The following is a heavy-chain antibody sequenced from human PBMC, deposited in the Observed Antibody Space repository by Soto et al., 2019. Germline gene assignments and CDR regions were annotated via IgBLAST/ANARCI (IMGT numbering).Heavy chain of an antibody. V-gene: IGHV4-30-4*01. CDR2: IYYSGST. CDR3: ARDWVAVAGSLDY. Sequence: QVQLQESGPGLVKPSQTLSLTCTVSGGSISSGDYYWSWIRQPPGKGLEWIGYIYYSGSTYYNPSLKSRVTLSVDTSKNQFSLKLSSVTAADTAVYYCARDWVAVAGSLDYWGQGTLVTVSS. J-gene: IGHJ4*02. CDR1: GGSISSGDYY. D-gene: IGHD6-19*01.